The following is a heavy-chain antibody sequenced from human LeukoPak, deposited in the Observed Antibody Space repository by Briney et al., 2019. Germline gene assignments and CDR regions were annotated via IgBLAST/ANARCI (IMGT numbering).Heavy chain of an antibody. CDR1: GFTFSTYS. J-gene: IGHJ6*02. D-gene: IGHD1-26*01. CDR2: ISSSSSYI. CDR3: ARDRVGSYHHPYYYYYGMDV. V-gene: IGHV3-21*01. Sequence: KSGGSLRLSCAASGFTFSTYSMNWVRQAPGKGLEWVSSISSSSSYISYADSVKGRFTISRDNSKNTLYLQMNSLRAEDTAVYYCARDRVGSYHHPYYYYYGMDVWGQGTTVTVSS.